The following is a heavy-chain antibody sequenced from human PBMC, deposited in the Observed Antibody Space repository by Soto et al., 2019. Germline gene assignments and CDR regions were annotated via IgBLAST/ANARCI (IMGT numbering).Heavy chain of an antibody. V-gene: IGHV3-23*01. CDR3: AKDAGVDTAMADYYYYGMDV. CDR1: GFTFSSYA. CDR2: ISGSGGST. Sequence: PGGSLRLSCEASGFTFSSYAMSWVSQAPGKGLEWVSAISGSGGSTYYADSVKGRFTISRDNSKNTLYLQMNSLRAEDTAVYYCAKDAGVDTAMADYYYYGMDVWGQGTTVTVSS. D-gene: IGHD5-18*01. J-gene: IGHJ6*02.